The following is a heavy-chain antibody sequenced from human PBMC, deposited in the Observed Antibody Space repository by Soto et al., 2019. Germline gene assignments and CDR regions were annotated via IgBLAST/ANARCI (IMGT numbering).Heavy chain of an antibody. D-gene: IGHD2-8*02. CDR1: GGSFSGYY. J-gene: IGHJ4*02. Sequence: QVQLQQWGAGLLKPSETLSLTCAVYGGSFSGYYWTWIRQPPGTGLEWIGEINHSGSTNYNPSLKRRVTISVDTSKNQFSLKLTSVTAAETGVYYCARDKITGLFDYWGQGTLVTVSS. V-gene: IGHV4-34*01. CDR3: ARDKITGLFDY. CDR2: INHSGST.